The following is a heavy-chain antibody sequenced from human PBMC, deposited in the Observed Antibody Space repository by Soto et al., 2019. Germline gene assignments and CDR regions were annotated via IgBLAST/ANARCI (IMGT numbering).Heavy chain of an antibody. CDR2: IYDSGSS. D-gene: IGHD5-12*01. Sequence: SETLSLTCTVSGASISSGDYFWSWIRQSPGKGLEWIGYIYDSGSSYYNPSLKSRVTMSVDTSKNQFSLKLRSVTAADTAVYYCAREKGYISGPKNFDYWGQGTLVTVPS. V-gene: IGHV4-30-4*01. J-gene: IGHJ4*02. CDR3: AREKGYISGPKNFDY. CDR1: GASISSGDYF.